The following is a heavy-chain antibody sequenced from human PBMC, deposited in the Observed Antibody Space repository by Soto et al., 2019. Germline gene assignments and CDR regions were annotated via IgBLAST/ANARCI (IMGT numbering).Heavy chain of an antibody. CDR1: GYTFAAFF. CDR3: TRDLDYGDYWGYFFDY. Sequence: QVQLVQSGAEVKKPGASVKVSCKTSGYTFAAFFIHWIRQAPGQGLEWMGWINPTSGATVSAQKFQDRVTMTRDTSISTAYMELRGLKSDDTAVYYCTRDLDYGDYWGYFFDYWGQGTPVSVSS. CDR2: INPTSGAT. J-gene: IGHJ4*02. V-gene: IGHV1-2*02. D-gene: IGHD4-17*01.